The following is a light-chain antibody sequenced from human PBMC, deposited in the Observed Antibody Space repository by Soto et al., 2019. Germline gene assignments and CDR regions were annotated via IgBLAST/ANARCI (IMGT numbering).Light chain of an antibody. CDR2: GAS. Sequence: EIVLTQSPGTLSLSPGERATLSCWASQSVSSNYLAWYQHKPGQAPRLLIYGASSRATGIPGRFTGSGSGTDFTLTISRLAPEDFAVYYCQQYGSSPLYTFGQGTKLELK. V-gene: IGKV3-20*01. CDR3: QQYGSSPLYT. J-gene: IGKJ2*01. CDR1: QSVSSNY.